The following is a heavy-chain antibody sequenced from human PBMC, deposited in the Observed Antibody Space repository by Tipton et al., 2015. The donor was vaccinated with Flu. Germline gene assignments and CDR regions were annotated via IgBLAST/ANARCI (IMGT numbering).Heavy chain of an antibody. Sequence: LSLTCTVSGGSISGFYWSWVRQAPGKGLEWVANIKEDGSGKDYVDTVKGRFTISRDNVKNSLYLQMNSLRVDDTAVYYCARGWNYFSSLAYWGLGTLVTVSS. D-gene: IGHD1-7*01. V-gene: IGHV3-7*01. CDR3: ARGWNYFSSLAY. J-gene: IGHJ4*02. CDR2: IKEDGSGK. CDR1: GGSISGFY.